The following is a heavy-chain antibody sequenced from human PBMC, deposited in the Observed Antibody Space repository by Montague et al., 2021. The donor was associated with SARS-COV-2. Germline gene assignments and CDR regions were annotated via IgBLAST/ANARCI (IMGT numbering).Heavy chain of an antibody. J-gene: IGHJ4*02. Sequence: SETLSLTCAVYGGSFSGYYWNWIRQPPGKGLEWIGEINQSGSTNNNPSLKSRVTMSVDTSKNQFSLKLSSVTAADTAVYYCARGARHGYGFRLWSFDYWGQGTLVTVPS. D-gene: IGHD3-10*01. CDR2: INQSGST. CDR1: GGSFSGYY. V-gene: IGHV4-34*01. CDR3: ARGARHGYGFRLWSFDY.